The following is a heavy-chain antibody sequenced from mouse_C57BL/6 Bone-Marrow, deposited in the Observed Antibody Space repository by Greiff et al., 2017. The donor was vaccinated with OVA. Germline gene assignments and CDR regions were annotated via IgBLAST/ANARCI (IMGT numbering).Heavy chain of an antibody. CDR2: ISNLAYSI. V-gene: IGHV5-15*01. D-gene: IGHD1-1*01. J-gene: IGHJ1*03. Sequence: EVHLVESGGGLVQPGGSLKLSCAASGFTFSDYGMAWVRQAPRKGPEWVAFISNLAYSIYYADTVTGRFTISRENAKNTLYLEMSSLRSEDTAMYYCARYTTVHWYFDVWGTGTTVTVSS. CDR1: GFTFSDYG. CDR3: ARYTTVHWYFDV.